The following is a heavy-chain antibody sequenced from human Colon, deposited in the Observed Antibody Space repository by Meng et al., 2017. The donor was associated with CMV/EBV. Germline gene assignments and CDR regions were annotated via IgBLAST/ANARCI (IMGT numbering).Heavy chain of an antibody. D-gene: IGHD4-17*01. V-gene: IGHV4-39*07. CDR2: IYYSGYT. CDR1: GGFISSSTYY. J-gene: IGHJ4*02. CDR3: ATDYGDYYFDR. Sequence: QLDLPGSGPGLVKPSEHLSLTCTVSGGFISSSTYYWRWLGQTPGKGLEWIGNIYYSGYTYYNPSLKSRLTISVDTSKNQFSLKLTSVTAADTAVYYCATDYGDYYFDRWGQGTLVTVSS.